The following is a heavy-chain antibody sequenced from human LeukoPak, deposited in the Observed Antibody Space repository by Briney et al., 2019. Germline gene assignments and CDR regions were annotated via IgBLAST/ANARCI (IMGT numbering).Heavy chain of an antibody. CDR2: ISYDGSNK. CDR3: ARESTMIVVEYYFDY. J-gene: IGHJ4*02. D-gene: IGHD3-22*01. CDR1: GFTFSSYA. Sequence: GGSLRLSCAASGFTFSSYAMHWVRQAPGKGLEWVAVISYDGSNKYYADSVKGRFTISRDNSKNTLYLQMNSLRAEDTAVYYCARESTMIVVEYYFDYWGQGTLVTASS. V-gene: IGHV3-30-3*01.